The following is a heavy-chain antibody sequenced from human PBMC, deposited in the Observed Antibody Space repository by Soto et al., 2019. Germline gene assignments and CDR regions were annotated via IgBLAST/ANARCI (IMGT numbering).Heavy chain of an antibody. J-gene: IGHJ5*02. Sequence: QVQLQESGPGLVKPSETLSLTCTVSGDSVRSGIYYWSWIRQPPGKRLELIGFIDYSGSTNHNPSLKSRVTISIDTSKNQFSLNLKSVTAADTAVYYCARVGYHSSDHLSKWFDPWGQGTLVTVSS. CDR2: IDYSGST. D-gene: IGHD3-22*01. CDR1: GDSVRSGIYY. V-gene: IGHV4-61*01. CDR3: ARVGYHSSDHLSKWFDP.